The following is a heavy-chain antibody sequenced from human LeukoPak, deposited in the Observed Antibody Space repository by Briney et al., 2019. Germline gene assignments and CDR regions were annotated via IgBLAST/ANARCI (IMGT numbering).Heavy chain of an antibody. Sequence: PSETLSLTCTVSGGSISSGGYYWSWIRQPPGKGLEWIGYISYSGSSKYNPSLKSRVTISVDTSENQFSLKLSSVTAADTAVYYCARGPANWEDAFDIWGQGTMVTASS. J-gene: IGHJ3*02. CDR1: GGSISSGGYY. CDR2: ISYSGSS. D-gene: IGHD7-27*01. V-gene: IGHV4-61*08. CDR3: ARGPANWEDAFDI.